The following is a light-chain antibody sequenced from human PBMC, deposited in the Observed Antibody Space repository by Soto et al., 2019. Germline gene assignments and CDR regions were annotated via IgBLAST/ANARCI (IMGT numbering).Light chain of an antibody. V-gene: IGKV1-39*01. J-gene: IGKJ2*01. Sequence: IQTPQSPPSLSASAGDRVPITGRASQTISTYLNWYQQKPGKAPRLLIYDASSLLSGVPSRFSGSGSGTDFTLTIASLQPEDFSTYYCQQSDSTPYTFGQGTKVDIK. CDR1: QTISTY. CDR2: DAS. CDR3: QQSDSTPYT.